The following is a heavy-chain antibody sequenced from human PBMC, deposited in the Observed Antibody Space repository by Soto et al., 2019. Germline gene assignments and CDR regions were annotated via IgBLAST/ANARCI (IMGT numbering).Heavy chain of an antibody. CDR1: GGTFSSYA. CDR2: IIPIFGTT. V-gene: IGHV1-69*01. J-gene: IGHJ6*01. Sequence: QVQLGQSGAEVKKPGSSVKVSCKASGGTFSSYAISWVRQAPGQGLEWMGGIIPIFGTTNYAQKFQGRVTITADEATSTAYMELSSLRSEATAVYSCARGQWVLQVTRYYYYGMDVWGQGTTVTVSS. D-gene: IGHD3-22*01. CDR3: ARGQWVLQVTRYYYYGMDV.